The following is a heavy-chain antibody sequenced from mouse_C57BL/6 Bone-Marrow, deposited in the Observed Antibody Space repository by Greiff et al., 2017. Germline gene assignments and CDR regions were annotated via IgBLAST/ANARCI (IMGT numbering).Heavy chain of an antibody. V-gene: IGHV1-50*01. Sequence: QVQLQQPGAELVKPGASVKLSCKASGYTFTSYWMQWVKQRPGQGLEWIGEIDPSDSYTNYNQKFKGKATLTVDTYSSTAYMQLSSLTSEDSAVYYCARLFYWGQGTTLTVSS. J-gene: IGHJ2*01. CDR1: GYTFTSYW. CDR3: ARLFY. CDR2: IDPSDSYT.